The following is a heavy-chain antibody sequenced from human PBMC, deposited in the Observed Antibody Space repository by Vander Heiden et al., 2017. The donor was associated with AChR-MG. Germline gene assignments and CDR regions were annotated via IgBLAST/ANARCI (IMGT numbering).Heavy chain of an antibody. J-gene: IGHJ6*03. V-gene: IGHV4-30-2*01. CDR2: IYHSGST. CDR1: GGSISSGGYS. CDR3: ARLVWSGYLGYYYYYMDV. Sequence: QLQLQESGSGLVKPSQTLSLTCAVSGGSISSGGYSWSWIRQPPGKGLEWIGYIYHSGSTYYNPSLKSRVTISVDRSKNQFSLKLSSVTAADTAVYYCARLVWSGYLGYYYYYMDVWGKGTTVTVSS. D-gene: IGHD3-3*01.